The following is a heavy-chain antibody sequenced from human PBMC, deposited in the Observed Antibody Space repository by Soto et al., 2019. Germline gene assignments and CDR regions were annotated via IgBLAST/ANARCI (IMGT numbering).Heavy chain of an antibody. V-gene: IGHV1-69*13. J-gene: IGHJ5*02. CDR3: ARKIRRNGSQQGYHWFDP. Sequence: SSVKVSCKACGGTFSSYAFSLVREAPGQGLEWMGDIIPIFITANYAQKFQGRVTISADESTSTAYMELSSLRSEDTAVYYCARKIRRNGSQQGYHWFDPWGQGTLVTVSS. CDR1: GGTFSSYA. D-gene: IGHD3-10*01. CDR2: IIPIFITA.